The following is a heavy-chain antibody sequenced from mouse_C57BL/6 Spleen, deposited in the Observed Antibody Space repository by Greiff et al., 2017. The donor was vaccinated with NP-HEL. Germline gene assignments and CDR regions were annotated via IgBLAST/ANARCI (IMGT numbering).Heavy chain of an antibody. CDR1: GYTFTEYT. CDR3: ARHEGYYGSREVYAMDY. Sequence: VKLVESGAELVKPGASVKLSCKASGYTFTEYTIHWVKQRSGQGLEWIGWFYPGSGSIKYNEKFKDKATLTADKSSSTVYMELSRLTSEDSAVYFCARHEGYYGSREVYAMDYWGQGTSVTVSS. J-gene: IGHJ4*01. V-gene: IGHV1-62-2*01. CDR2: FYPGSGSI. D-gene: IGHD1-1*01.